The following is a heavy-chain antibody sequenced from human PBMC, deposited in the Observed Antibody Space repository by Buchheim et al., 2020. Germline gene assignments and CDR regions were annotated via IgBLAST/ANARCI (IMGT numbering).Heavy chain of an antibody. CDR3: AKLQVPTALSPLDC. CDR2: ISYDGSNK. CDR1: GFTFSSYG. D-gene: IGHD2-2*01. Sequence: QVQLVESGGGVVQPGRSLRLSCAASGFTFSSYGMHWVRQAPGKGLEWVAVISYDGSNKYYADSVKGRFTISRDNSKNTLYLQMNSLRAEDTAVYYCAKLQVPTALSPLDCWGQGTL. J-gene: IGHJ4*02. V-gene: IGHV3-30*18.